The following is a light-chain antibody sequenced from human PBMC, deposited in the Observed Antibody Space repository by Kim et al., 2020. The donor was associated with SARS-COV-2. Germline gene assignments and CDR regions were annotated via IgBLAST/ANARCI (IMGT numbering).Light chain of an antibody. J-gene: IGLJ1*01. CDR1: SSNMGSNT. CDR3: GAWDDGLNGYV. CDR2: SNK. Sequence: QSVLSQPPSVSGTPGQTVTISCSGSSSNMGSNTVHWYQQLPGSAPKLLIYSNKKRPSGVPDRFSGTKSGTSASPAISGLQSEDEADYYCGAWDDGLNGYVFGTGTKVTVL. V-gene: IGLV1-44*01.